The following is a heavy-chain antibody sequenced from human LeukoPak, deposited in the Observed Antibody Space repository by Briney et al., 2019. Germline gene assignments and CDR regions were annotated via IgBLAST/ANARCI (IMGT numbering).Heavy chain of an antibody. CDR3: ANLVTTMDKEYYFDY. Sequence: GGSLRLSCAASGFTFSSYAMSWVRQAPGKGLEWVSAISGSGGSTYYADSVKGRFTISRDNSKNTLYLQMNSLRAEDTAVYYCANLVTTMDKEYYFDYWGQGTLVTVYS. D-gene: IGHD3-10*01. J-gene: IGHJ4*02. CDR1: GFTFSSYA. V-gene: IGHV3-23*01. CDR2: ISGSGGST.